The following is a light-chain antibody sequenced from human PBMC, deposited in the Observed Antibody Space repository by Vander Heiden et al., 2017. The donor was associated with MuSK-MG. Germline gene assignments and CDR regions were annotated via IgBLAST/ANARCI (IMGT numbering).Light chain of an antibody. CDR3: QQCYSTLRT. J-gene: IGKJ4*02. V-gene: IGKV1-39*01. Sequence: DIHMTQSPSSLSASVGDRVTITCRASQSISSYLNWYQQKPGKAPKLLIYAASSLQSGVPSRFSGSGSGTDFTLTISRLQPEDFATYYCQQCYSTLRTFGEGTKVEIK. CDR1: QSISSY. CDR2: AAS.